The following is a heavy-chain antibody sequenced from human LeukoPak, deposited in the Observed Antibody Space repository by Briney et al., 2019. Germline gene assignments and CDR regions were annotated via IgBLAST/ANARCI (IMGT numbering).Heavy chain of an antibody. CDR1: GFTFSGYS. V-gene: IGHV3-48*02. Sequence: GGSLRLSCAASGFTFSGYSMNWVRQAPGKGLEWVSHISSSGTTASHADSVKGRFTISRDNAKNSLYLQGNSLRDEDTAVYYCARDTGNTNYFDYWGQGTLVTVSS. CDR2: ISSSGTTA. J-gene: IGHJ4*02. CDR3: ARDTGNTNYFDY. D-gene: IGHD1/OR15-1a*01.